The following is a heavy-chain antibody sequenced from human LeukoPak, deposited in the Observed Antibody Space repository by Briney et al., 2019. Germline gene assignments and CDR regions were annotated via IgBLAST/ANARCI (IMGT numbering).Heavy chain of an antibody. J-gene: IGHJ4*02. V-gene: IGHV5-51*01. Sequence: GESLKISCKGSGYSFTSYWIGWVRQMPGKGLEWLGIVYPGDSDTRYSPSFQGQVTISADKSISTAYLQWSSLKASDTAMYYCARGPGRPRYYFDYWGQGTLVTVSS. CDR3: ARGPGRPRYYFDY. D-gene: IGHD6-25*01. CDR2: VYPGDSDT. CDR1: GYSFTSYW.